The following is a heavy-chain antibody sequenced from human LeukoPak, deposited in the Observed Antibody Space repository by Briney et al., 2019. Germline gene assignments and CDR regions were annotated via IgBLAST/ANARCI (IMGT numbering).Heavy chain of an antibody. D-gene: IGHD2/OR15-2a*01. Sequence: SETLSLTCAVSGGSISSGGYSWSWIRQPPGKGLEWIGYIYYSGSTYYNPSLKSRVTISVDTSKNQFSLKLSSVTAADTAVYYCARTPHPRPSYLNFVYGGPCYFDYWGQGTLVTVSS. CDR2: IYYSGST. CDR3: ARTPHPRPSYLNFVYGGPCYFDY. J-gene: IGHJ4*02. CDR1: GGSISSGGYS. V-gene: IGHV4-31*11.